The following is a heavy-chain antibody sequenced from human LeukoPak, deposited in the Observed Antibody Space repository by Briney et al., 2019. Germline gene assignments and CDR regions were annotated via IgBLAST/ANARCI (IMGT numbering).Heavy chain of an antibody. V-gene: IGHV3-7*01. CDR3: ARWDAYCSGGRCYSGDFAFDI. CDR2: MKGDGSVK. J-gene: IGHJ3*02. D-gene: IGHD2-15*01. Sequence: PGGSLRLSCAASGFTFSIYWMSWVRQAPGKGLEWVASMKGDGSVKHFLDSVEGRFTISRDSAKNSLYLQMNSLRAEDTAVYYCARWDAYCSGGRCYSGDFAFDIWGQGTMVTVSS. CDR1: GFTFSIYW.